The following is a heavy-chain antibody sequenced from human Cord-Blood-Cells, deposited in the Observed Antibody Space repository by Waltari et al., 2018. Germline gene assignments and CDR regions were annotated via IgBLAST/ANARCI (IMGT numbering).Heavy chain of an antibody. D-gene: IGHD2-2*01. V-gene: IGHV4-61*01. J-gene: IGHJ4*02. Sequence: QVQLQESGPGLVKPSETLSLTCPVSAGSVSSGSYSWSWFRQPPGKGLEWIGYIYYSGSTNVNPSLKGRVTITVDTSKNQFSLKLSSVTAADTAVYYCARASGGYCSSTSCLDYWGQGTLVTVSS. CDR1: AGSVSSGSYS. CDR2: IYYSGST. CDR3: ARASGGYCSSTSCLDY.